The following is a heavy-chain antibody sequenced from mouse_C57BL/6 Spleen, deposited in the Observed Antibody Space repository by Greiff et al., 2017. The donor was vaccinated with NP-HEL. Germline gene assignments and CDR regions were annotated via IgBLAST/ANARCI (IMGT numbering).Heavy chain of an antibody. V-gene: IGHV1-82*01. CDR2: IYPGDGDT. J-gene: IGHJ3*01. Sequence: VQLQQSGPELVKPGASVKISCKASGYAFSSSWMNWVKQRPGKGLEWIGRIYPGDGDTNYNGKFKGKATLTADKSSSTAYMQLSSLTSEDSAVYFCARDGDYYGNWFAYWGQGTLVTVSA. CDR1: GYAFSSSW. D-gene: IGHD2-1*01. CDR3: ARDGDYYGNWFAY.